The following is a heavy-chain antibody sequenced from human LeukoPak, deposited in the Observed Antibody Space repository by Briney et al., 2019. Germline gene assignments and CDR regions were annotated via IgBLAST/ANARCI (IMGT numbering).Heavy chain of an antibody. J-gene: IGHJ4*02. Sequence: PSETLSLTCTVSGGPITSRSHYWGWIRQPPGKGLEWIGSVYYSGNTYYNPSLKSRVTISVDTSKNLFSLKLTSMTAADTAMYFCARLPSSGYPYFEYWGQGTLVTVSS. CDR3: ARLPSSGYPYFEY. CDR1: GGPITSRSHY. D-gene: IGHD3-22*01. V-gene: IGHV4-39*01. CDR2: VYYSGNT.